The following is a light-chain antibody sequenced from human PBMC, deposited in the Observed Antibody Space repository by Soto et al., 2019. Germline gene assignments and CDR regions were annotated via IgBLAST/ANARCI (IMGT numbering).Light chain of an antibody. CDR1: QSVSSN. V-gene: IGKV3-15*01. Sequence: EIVMTQSPGTLSVSPGERATLSCRASQSVSSNLAWYQQKPGQAPRLLIYGASTRAPGIPARFSGSGSGTEFTLTISSLQSEDFAVYYCQQYNNWPPHSFGQGTKLEIK. CDR3: QQYNNWPPHS. CDR2: GAS. J-gene: IGKJ2*01.